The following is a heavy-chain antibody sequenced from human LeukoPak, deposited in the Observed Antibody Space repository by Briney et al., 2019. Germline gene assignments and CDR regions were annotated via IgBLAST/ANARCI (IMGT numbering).Heavy chain of an antibody. CDR1: GFTFSSYG. Sequence: GGSLRLSCAASGFTFSSYGMSWVRQAPGKGLEWVSAITATSSSTHDADSVKGRFTISRDNSKNTLYLQMNSLRAEDTAVYYCAKDYCSSTSCYFGVIDYWGQGTLVTVSS. V-gene: IGHV3-23*01. CDR3: AKDYCSSTSCYFGVIDY. CDR2: ITATSSST. D-gene: IGHD2-2*01. J-gene: IGHJ4*02.